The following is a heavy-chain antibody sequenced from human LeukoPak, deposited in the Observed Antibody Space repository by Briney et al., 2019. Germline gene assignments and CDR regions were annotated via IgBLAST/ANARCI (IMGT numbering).Heavy chain of an antibody. V-gene: IGHV5-51*01. D-gene: IGHD5-18*01. Sequence: GASLKISCQGSGSSFTSYWIGWVRQMPGKGLEWMGIIYPGDSDTRYSPSLQGQVTISGDKSTSTAYLQWSSLKASDTAMYYCARTRGYSYGHDAFDFWGQGTMVTVSS. J-gene: IGHJ3*01. CDR2: IYPGDSDT. CDR1: GSSFTSYW. CDR3: ARTRGYSYGHDAFDF.